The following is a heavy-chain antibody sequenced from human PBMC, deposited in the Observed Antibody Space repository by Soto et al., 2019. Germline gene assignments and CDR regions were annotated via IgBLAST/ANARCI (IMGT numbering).Heavy chain of an antibody. CDR1: GFIFNNAW. CDR2: IKSKTDGGTT. CDR3: TTDRF. J-gene: IGHJ4*02. Sequence: EVQLVESGGGLVKPGESLRLSCAASGFIFNNAWMNWVRQAPGKGLEWVGHIKSKTDGGTTDYAAPVTGRFIVSRDDSKSTLHLQMNSLKTEDTAVYYCTTDRFWGQGTLVTVSS. V-gene: IGHV3-15*07.